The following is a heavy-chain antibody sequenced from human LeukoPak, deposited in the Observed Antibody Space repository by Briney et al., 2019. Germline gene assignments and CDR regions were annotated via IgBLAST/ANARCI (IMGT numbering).Heavy chain of an antibody. J-gene: IGHJ5*01. D-gene: IGHD1-26*01. V-gene: IGHV1-2*02. CDR1: GYTFTGYY. CDR2: VNPNSGDT. CDR3: PRASGSYGWFDS. Sequence: ASVKVSCKASGYTFTGYYLHWVRQAPGQGLEWMGCVNPNSGDTNYAQKFQGSVTMTRDTSISTVYMELSRLRSDDTAVYYCPRASGSYGWFDSWGQGTLVTVSS.